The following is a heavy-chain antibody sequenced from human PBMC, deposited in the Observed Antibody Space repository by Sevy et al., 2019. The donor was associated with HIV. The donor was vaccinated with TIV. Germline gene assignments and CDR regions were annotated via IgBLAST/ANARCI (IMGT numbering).Heavy chain of an antibody. V-gene: IGHV3-72*01. CDR2: IRNRPNSYTT. CDR1: GFTFSDHY. CDR3: VRGPNCGVGGCQQISPYCLDV. Sequence: GGSLRLSCAASGFTFSDHYVDWVRQAPGKGLEWVGRIRNRPNSYTTEYAPSVKGRFTISRDDSRNSVYLQMNSLKTQDLAVYYCVRGPNCGVGGCQQISPYCLDVWGKGATVTVSS. D-gene: IGHD2-15*01. J-gene: IGHJ6*03.